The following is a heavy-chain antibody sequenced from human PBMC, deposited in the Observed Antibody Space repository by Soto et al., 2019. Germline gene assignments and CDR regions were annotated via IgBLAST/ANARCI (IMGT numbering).Heavy chain of an antibody. CDR2: IYYSGST. D-gene: IGHD4-17*01. J-gene: IGHJ5*02. CDR1: GGSISSGDYY. Sequence: QVQLQESGPGLVKPSQTLSLTCTVSGGSISSGDYYWSWIRQPPGKGLEWIGYIYYSGSTYYNPSLKSRVTISVDTSKNQFSLKLSSVTAADTAVYYCARGVGDDYGDYRWSWFDPWGQGTLVTVSS. CDR3: ARGVGDDYGDYRWSWFDP. V-gene: IGHV4-30-4*01.